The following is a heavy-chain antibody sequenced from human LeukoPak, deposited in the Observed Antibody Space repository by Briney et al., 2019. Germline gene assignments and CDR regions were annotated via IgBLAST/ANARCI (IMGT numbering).Heavy chain of an antibody. CDR1: GGSFSGYY. V-gene: IGHV4-34*01. J-gene: IGHJ4*02. CDR3: AREGGIYYDSSGPRGY. CDR2: INHSGST. Sequence: SETLSLTCAVYGGSFSGYYWSWIRQPPGKGLEWIGEINHSGSTNYNPSLKSRVTISVDTSKNQFSLKLSSVTAADTAVYYCAREGGIYYDSSGPRGYWGQGTLVTVSS. D-gene: IGHD3-22*01.